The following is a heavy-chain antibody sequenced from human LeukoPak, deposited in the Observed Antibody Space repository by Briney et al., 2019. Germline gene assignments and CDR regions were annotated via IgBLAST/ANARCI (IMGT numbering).Heavy chain of an antibody. Sequence: PSETLSLTCAVYGGSFSGYYWSWIRQPPGKRLEWIGEINHSGSTNYNPSLKSRVTISVDTSKNQFSLKLSSVTAADTAVYYCARGRYYYDSSGYYHDAFDIWGQGTMVTVSS. D-gene: IGHD3-22*01. V-gene: IGHV4-34*01. CDR2: INHSGST. CDR1: GGSFSGYY. J-gene: IGHJ3*02. CDR3: ARGRYYYDSSGYYHDAFDI.